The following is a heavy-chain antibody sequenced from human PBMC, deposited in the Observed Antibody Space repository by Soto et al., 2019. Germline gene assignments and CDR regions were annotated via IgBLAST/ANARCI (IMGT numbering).Heavy chain of an antibody. Sequence: RRLSCAASGFTFSNYAMSWVRQAPGKGLEWVSGISVSGGSTYYADSVKGRFTISRDNSKNTLYVQMNSLRVDDTAVYYCAKDAGSVCSGGSCYFQALDSWGQGTLVTVYS. J-gene: IGHJ4*02. CDR1: GFTFSNYA. V-gene: IGHV3-23*01. CDR3: AKDAGSVCSGGSCYFQALDS. CDR2: ISVSGGST. D-gene: IGHD2-15*01.